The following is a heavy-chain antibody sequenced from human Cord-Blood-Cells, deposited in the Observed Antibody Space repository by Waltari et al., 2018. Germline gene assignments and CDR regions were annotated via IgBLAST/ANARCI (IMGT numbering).Heavy chain of an antibody. D-gene: IGHD5-18*01. V-gene: IGHV1-46*01. CDR1: GYTFTSYY. CDR3: ARGSDTAMVRSNNLVVAFEI. Sequence: QVQLVQSGAEVKKPGASVKVSCKASGYTFTSYYMHWVRQAPGQGLEWMGIINPRVGSTGVAQKVQGRVTMTRDTSTSTVYMELSSLGSEDTAVYYCARGSDTAMVRSNNLVVAFEIWGKGTMVTVSS. CDR2: INPRVGST. J-gene: IGHJ3*02.